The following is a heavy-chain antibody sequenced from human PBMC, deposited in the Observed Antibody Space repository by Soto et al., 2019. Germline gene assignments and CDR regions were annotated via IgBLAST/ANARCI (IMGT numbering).Heavy chain of an antibody. CDR1: GFTFSSYW. D-gene: IGHD3-16*01. CDR3: ARDVDRGESRNLGAFDF. V-gene: IGHV3-7*01. J-gene: IGHJ3*01. Sequence: EVQLVESGGGLVQPGGSLRLSCAASGFTFSSYWMTWVRQAPGKGLEWVANIMKDGSEKYYLDSVKGRFTISRDNAKKPLYLQMNSVRAEDTAVYYCARDVDRGESRNLGAFDFWGQGRMVTVSS. CDR2: IMKDGSEK.